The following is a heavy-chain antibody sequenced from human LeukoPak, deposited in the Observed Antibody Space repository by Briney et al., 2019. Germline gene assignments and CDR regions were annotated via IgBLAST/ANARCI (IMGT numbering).Heavy chain of an antibody. D-gene: IGHD1-26*01. CDR3: ARHRGSYSYDY. Sequence: GESLKISCKSSGYSFTSYWIGWVRQMPGKGLEWMGIIYTGDSDIRYSPSFRGQVTISTDKSTSTAYLQWSSLKASDTAMYYCARHRGSYSYDYWGQGTLVTVSS. J-gene: IGHJ4*02. CDR2: IYTGDSDI. CDR1: GYSFTSYW. V-gene: IGHV5-51*01.